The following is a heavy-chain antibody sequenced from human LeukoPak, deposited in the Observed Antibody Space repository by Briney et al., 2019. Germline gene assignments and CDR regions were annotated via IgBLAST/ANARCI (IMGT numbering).Heavy chain of an antibody. Sequence: ASVKVSCKASGYIFTGYYMHWVRQAPGQGLEWMGWINPNSGGTNYAQKFQGRVTVTRDTSITTAYMELSRLRSDDTAVYYCARGYCSSTSCYARNDFDYWGQGTLVTVSS. J-gene: IGHJ4*02. V-gene: IGHV1-2*02. CDR1: GYIFTGYY. D-gene: IGHD2-2*01. CDR2: INPNSGGT. CDR3: ARGYCSSTSCYARNDFDY.